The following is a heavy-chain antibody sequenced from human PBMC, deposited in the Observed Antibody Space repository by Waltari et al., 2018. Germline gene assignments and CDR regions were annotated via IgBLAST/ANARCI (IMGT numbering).Heavy chain of an antibody. V-gene: IGHV1-69*05. D-gene: IGHD1-26*01. J-gene: IGHJ4*02. Sequence: QVQLVQSGAEVKKPGSSVKVSCKASGGTFSSYALSWVRQAPGQGLEWMGGISPIVGTANYAQKFQGGVTITTDESTSTAYMELSSLRSEDTAVYYCATWSGSYRLFDYWGQGTLVTVSS. CDR3: ATWSGSYRLFDY. CDR1: GGTFSSYA. CDR2: ISPIVGTA.